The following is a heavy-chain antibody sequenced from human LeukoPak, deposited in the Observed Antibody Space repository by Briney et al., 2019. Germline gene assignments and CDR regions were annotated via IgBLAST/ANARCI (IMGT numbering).Heavy chain of an antibody. J-gene: IGHJ4*02. CDR2: ISYDGSNK. CDR1: GFTFSSYA. Sequence: PGGSLRLSCAASGFTFSSYAMHWVRQAPGKGLEWVAVISYDGSNKYYADSVKGQFTISRDNSKNTLYLQMNSLRAEDTAVYYCARARGYSYGPWDYWGQGALVTVSS. V-gene: IGHV3-30-3*01. D-gene: IGHD5-18*01. CDR3: ARARGYSYGPWDY.